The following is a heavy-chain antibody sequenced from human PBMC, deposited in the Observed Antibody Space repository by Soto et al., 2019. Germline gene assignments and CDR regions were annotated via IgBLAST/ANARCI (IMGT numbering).Heavy chain of an antibody. V-gene: IGHV4-31*03. D-gene: IGHD5-18*01. CDR2: IYYSGST. CDR1: GGSISSGGYY. CDR3: ARVRLSRELQLWYLGYYFDY. J-gene: IGHJ4*02. Sequence: QVQLQESGPGLVKPSQTLSLTCTVSGGSISSGGYYWSWIRQHPGKGLEWIGYIYYSGSTYYNPSLKSRVTIAVDTSKNQFSLKLSSVTAADTAVYYCARVRLSRELQLWYLGYYFDYWGQGTLVTVSS.